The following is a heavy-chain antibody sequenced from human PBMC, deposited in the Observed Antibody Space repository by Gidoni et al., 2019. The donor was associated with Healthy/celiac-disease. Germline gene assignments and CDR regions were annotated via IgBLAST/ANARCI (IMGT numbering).Heavy chain of an antibody. D-gene: IGHD2-21*02. Sequence: EVQLVESGGGLVQPGGSLRLSCAASGFTFSSHWMSWVRQAPGKGLEWVANIKQDGSEKYYVDSVKGRFTISRDNAKNSLYLQMNSLRAEDTAVYYCARERLDIVVVTGHFDYWGQGTLVTVSS. CDR2: IKQDGSEK. CDR1: GFTFSSHW. V-gene: IGHV3-7*03. J-gene: IGHJ4*02. CDR3: ARERLDIVVVTGHFDY.